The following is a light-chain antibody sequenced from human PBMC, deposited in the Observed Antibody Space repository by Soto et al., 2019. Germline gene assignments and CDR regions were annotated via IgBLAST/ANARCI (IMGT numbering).Light chain of an antibody. Sequence: QSVLTQPPSESGTPGQSVTMSCSGTNSNIGFSYVYWFQQLPGTAPKLLIYKTHQRASGVPDRFSAAKSGTSASLAISGLRSEDEADYYCAAWDDRLRAYVFGTGTKVTVL. CDR2: KTH. CDR3: AAWDDRLRAYV. J-gene: IGLJ1*01. V-gene: IGLV1-47*01. CDR1: NSNIGFSY.